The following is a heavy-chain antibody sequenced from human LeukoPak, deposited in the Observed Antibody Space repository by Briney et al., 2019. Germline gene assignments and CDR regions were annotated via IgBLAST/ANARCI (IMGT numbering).Heavy chain of an antibody. Sequence: SETLSLTCIVSGGPISSYYLSWIRQPPGKGLEWIGYISYSGSIHYNHPLQSRVTTSVDTSKNQFSLKLRSVTAAETAVYYCARYSYSGSDAFDIWGQGTMVTVSS. D-gene: IGHD1-26*01. V-gene: IGHV4-59*01. CDR3: ARYSYSGSDAFDI. CDR2: ISYSGSI. J-gene: IGHJ3*02. CDR1: GGPISSYY.